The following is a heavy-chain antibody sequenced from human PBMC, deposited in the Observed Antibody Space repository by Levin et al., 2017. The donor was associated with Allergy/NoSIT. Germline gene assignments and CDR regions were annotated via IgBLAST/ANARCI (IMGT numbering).Heavy chain of an antibody. Sequence: GGSLRLSCAASGFNFRSYWMSWVRQTPGKGLEWVANIKQDGSEQYYLDSMKGRFTISRDNARNSLYLQMYSLRAEDTAVYYCARNDYHRDSSGSDYYYFDYWGQGTLVTVSS. CDR2: IKQDGSEQ. V-gene: IGHV3-7*01. CDR1: GFNFRSYW. D-gene: IGHD3-22*01. J-gene: IGHJ4*02. CDR3: ARNDYHRDSSGSDYYYFDY.